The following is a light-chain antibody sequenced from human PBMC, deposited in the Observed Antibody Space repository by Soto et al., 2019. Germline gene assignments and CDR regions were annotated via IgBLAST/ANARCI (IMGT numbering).Light chain of an antibody. J-gene: IGLJ1*01. Sequence: QSVLTQPASVSGSPGQSITISCTGNSSEVGGYNYVSWYQQHPGKAPKLMIYDVSNRPSGVSNRFSGSKSGNTASLTISGLQAEDEADYYCSSYTSSSLYVFGTGTKATVL. CDR2: DVS. V-gene: IGLV2-14*01. CDR1: SSEVGGYNY. CDR3: SSYTSSSLYV.